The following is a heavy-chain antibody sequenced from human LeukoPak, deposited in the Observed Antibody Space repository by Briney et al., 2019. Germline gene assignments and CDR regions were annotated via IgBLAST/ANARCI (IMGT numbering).Heavy chain of an antibody. D-gene: IGHD2-2*01. CDR1: GLTFSSYD. Sequence: GGSLRLTCAAAGLTFSSYDMYWVRQAPGKGLEWVAYISSSGVTIYYAASVKGRFTISRDNANKSLYLRMNSLRVEDTAIYYCIPPAAGLRRTISTEYFQHWGQGALVTVSS. CDR3: IPPAAGLRRTISTEYFQH. J-gene: IGHJ1*01. CDR2: ISSSGVTI. V-gene: IGHV3-48*03.